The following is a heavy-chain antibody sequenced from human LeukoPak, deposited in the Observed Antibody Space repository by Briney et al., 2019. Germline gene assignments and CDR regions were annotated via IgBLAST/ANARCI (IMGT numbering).Heavy chain of an antibody. Sequence: GGSLRLSCVASGFTFNNFAMSWVRQAPGKGLEWVSVIYRGGSTYYADSVKGRFTISRDNSKNTLYLQMNSLRAEDTAVYYCARERFYYYDSSDYYGIFDYWGQGTLVTVSS. CDR1: GFTFNNFA. D-gene: IGHD3-22*01. J-gene: IGHJ4*02. CDR3: ARERFYYYDSSDYYGIFDY. V-gene: IGHV3-66*01. CDR2: IYRGGST.